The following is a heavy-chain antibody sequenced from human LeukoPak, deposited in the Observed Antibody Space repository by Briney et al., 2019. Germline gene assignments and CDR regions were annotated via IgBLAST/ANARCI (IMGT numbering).Heavy chain of an antibody. D-gene: IGHD3-3*01. Sequence: GGSLRLSCAASGFTFSSFWMTWVRQAPGKGLEWVANIKQDGSDKYYVGSVKGRFTISRDNAKNSLYLQMNSLRAEDTAVYYCARDVTIFGVAPPDAFDVWGQGTMVTVST. CDR3: ARDVTIFGVAPPDAFDV. CDR1: GFTFSSFW. J-gene: IGHJ3*01. CDR2: IKQDGSDK. V-gene: IGHV3-7*01.